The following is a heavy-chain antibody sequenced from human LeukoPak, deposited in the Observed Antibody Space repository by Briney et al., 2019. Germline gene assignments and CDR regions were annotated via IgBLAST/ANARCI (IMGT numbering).Heavy chain of an antibody. V-gene: IGHV1-8*02. J-gene: IGHJ4*02. CDR2: MNPNGGNT. Sequence: ASLKVSCKASGFTFTSYGIHWVRQATGKGLEWMGFMNPNGGNTDYAHTVKGRVTITRNTSINTPYMQLNSLRSEDTAVYYCARGGSGWSDNWGQGPLVTVSS. CDR3: ARGGSGWSDN. D-gene: IGHD6-19*01. CDR1: GFTFTSYG.